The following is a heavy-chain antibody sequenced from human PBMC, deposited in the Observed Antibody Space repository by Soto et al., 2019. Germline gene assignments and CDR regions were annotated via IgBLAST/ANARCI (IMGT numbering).Heavy chain of an antibody. CDR3: ARGSSNWAYYFDF. J-gene: IGHJ4*02. Sequence: GGSLRLSCAASGFTFSTYSMNWVRQAPGKGLEWVSYITSSGTTVYYADSVRGRFTISRDNAKNSLYLQMNSLRDDDTAVYYCARGSSNWAYYFDFWGQGTLVTVSS. D-gene: IGHD6-13*01. V-gene: IGHV3-48*02. CDR2: ITSSGTTV. CDR1: GFTFSTYS.